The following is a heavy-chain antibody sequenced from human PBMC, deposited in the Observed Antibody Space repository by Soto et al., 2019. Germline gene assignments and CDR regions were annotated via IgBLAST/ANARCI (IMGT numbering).Heavy chain of an antibody. D-gene: IGHD4-4*01. V-gene: IGHV4-59*02. Sequence: SETRSRTGTVSGGCVSNYYFSCRRQSPGKGLEWIGYIYYGGGTNDNRSRKRLVTISIDRSENQCSLKVSSVTAADTAVYFCTRATSYRYYFDARRQGPLV. CDR2: IYYGGGT. CDR3: TRATSYRYYFDA. J-gene: IGHJ4*01. CDR1: GGCVSNYY.